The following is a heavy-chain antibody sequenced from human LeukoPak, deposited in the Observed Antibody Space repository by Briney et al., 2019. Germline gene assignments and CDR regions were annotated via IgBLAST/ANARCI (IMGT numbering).Heavy chain of an antibody. CDR3: ARYGAGSCYDY. D-gene: IGHD2-15*01. CDR2: ISTDGGGT. Sequence: GGSLRLSCAASGFTFRTYAMHWVRQAPGKGLEYVSAISTDGGGTYYANSVKGRFTISRDNSKNMLYLQMSSLRPEDMAVYYCARYGAGSCYDYWGQGALVTVSS. V-gene: IGHV3-64*01. J-gene: IGHJ4*02. CDR1: GFTFRTYA.